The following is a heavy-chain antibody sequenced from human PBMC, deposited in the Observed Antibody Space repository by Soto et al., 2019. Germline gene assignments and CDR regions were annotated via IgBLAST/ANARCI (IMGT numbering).Heavy chain of an antibody. Sequence: GGSLRLSCAASGFTFSSYWMSWVRQAPGKGLEWLANIKQDGSEKFYVDSVKGRFTISRDNAKNSLYLQMNSLRAEDTAVYYCARLYYDFWSGYSTKWGNYFDYWGQGTLVTVSS. J-gene: IGHJ4*02. V-gene: IGHV3-7*01. D-gene: IGHD3-3*01. CDR1: GFTFSSYW. CDR3: ARLYYDFWSGYSTKWGNYFDY. CDR2: IKQDGSEK.